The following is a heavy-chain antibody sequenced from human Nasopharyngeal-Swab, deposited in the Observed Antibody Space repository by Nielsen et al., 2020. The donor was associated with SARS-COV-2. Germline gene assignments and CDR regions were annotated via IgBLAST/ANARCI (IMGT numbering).Heavy chain of an antibody. D-gene: IGHD3-16*01. V-gene: IGHV1-2*06. CDR2: ISANTGGT. Sequence: VTVSCKASGYTFTDYWMHWVRQAPGQGLEWMGRISANTGGTDYAQIFQGRVTMTRDTSITTVYMELGRLRSDDTAVYYCARGGDAWGVEGLYALDVWGQGTTVTVSS. CDR3: ARGGDAWGVEGLYALDV. J-gene: IGHJ6*02. CDR1: GYTFTDYW.